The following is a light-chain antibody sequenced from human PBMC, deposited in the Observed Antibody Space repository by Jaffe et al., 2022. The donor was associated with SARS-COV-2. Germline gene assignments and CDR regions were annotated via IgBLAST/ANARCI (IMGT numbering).Light chain of an antibody. CDR1: QSISDW. Sequence: DIQMTQSPSTLSASVGDRVTITCRASQSISDWLAWYQQKPGKAPKLLIYKASTLESGVPSRFSGSESGTEFTLTISSLQPDDFATYYCQQYNTYPTFGRGTKVEVK. V-gene: IGKV1-5*03. J-gene: IGKJ4*02. CDR3: QQYNTYPT. CDR2: KAS.